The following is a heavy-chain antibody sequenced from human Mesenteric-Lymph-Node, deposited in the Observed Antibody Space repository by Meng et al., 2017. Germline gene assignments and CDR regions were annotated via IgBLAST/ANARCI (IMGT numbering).Heavy chain of an antibody. J-gene: IGHJ4*02. CDR2: INPNSGGT. Sequence: QVQRVQSGAEGKKPGAAVKGPCKASGYTFTGYYMHWVRQAPGQGLEWMGRINPNSGGTNYAQKFQGRVTMTRYTSISTAYMELSRLRSDDTAVYYCASEDTAMVFDYWGQGTLVTVSS. D-gene: IGHD5-18*01. CDR3: ASEDTAMVFDY. V-gene: IGHV1-2*06. CDR1: GYTFTGYY.